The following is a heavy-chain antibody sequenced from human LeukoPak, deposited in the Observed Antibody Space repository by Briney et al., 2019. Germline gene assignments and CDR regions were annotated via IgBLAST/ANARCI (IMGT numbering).Heavy chain of an antibody. D-gene: IGHD4-17*01. CDR2: IIPILGIA. V-gene: IGHV1-69*04. Sequence: SVKVSCKASGGTFSSYAISWVRQAPGQGLEWMGRIIPILGIANYAQKFQGRVTITADKSTSTAYMEPSSLRSEDTAVYYCAREGGDYRGHAFDIWGQGTMVTVSS. J-gene: IGHJ3*02. CDR3: AREGGDYRGHAFDI. CDR1: GGTFSSYA.